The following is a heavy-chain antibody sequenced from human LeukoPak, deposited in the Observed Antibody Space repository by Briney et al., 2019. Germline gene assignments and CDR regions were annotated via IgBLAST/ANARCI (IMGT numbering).Heavy chain of an antibody. D-gene: IGHD3-10*01. J-gene: IGHJ4*02. CDR3: AKDRPAYYYGSGSYYIADYFDN. V-gene: IGHV3-23*01. CDR1: GFTFSSFA. CDR2: ISGSGVST. Sequence: GGSLRLSCAASGFTFSSFAMSWVRQAPGKGLEWVSTISGSGVSTYYADSVKGRFTISRDNSKNTVYLQMNSLRADDTAVYYCAKDRPAYYYGSGSYYIADYFDNWGQGTLVTVSS.